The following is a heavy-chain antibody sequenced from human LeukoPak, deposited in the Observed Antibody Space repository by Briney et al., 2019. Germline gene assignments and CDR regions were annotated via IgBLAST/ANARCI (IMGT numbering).Heavy chain of an antibody. D-gene: IGHD5/OR15-5a*01. J-gene: IGHJ4*02. CDR3: ARDPGSSAFDY. V-gene: IGHV3-7*01. CDR1: GFTFTNYW. Sequence: PGGSLRLSCAASGFTFTNYWMTWVRQAPGKGLEFVANINQDVSVKNYVDSVKGRFTISRDNAENSLHLQMNSLRVEDTAVYYCARDPGSSAFDYWGQGTLVTVSS. CDR2: INQDVSVK.